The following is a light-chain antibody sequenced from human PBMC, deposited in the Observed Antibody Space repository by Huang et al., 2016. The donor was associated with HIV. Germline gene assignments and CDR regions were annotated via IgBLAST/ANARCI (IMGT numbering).Light chain of an antibody. V-gene: IGKV2-30*02. CDR3: MQGTHWPPVT. CDR2: KVA. CDR1: QSLVHSAGSTY. J-gene: IGKJ4*01. Sequence: DVVMTQYPVSLPVTLGQPASISCRSSQSLVHSAGSTYLSWFQQRQGQSPRRLIYKVAKRDSGVPDRFNGSGSGTDFTLKISRVEAEDVGVYYCMQGTHWPPVTFGGGTKVEIK.